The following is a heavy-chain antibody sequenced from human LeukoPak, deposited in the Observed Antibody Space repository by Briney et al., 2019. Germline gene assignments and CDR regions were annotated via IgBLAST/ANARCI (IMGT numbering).Heavy chain of an antibody. Sequence: PSETLSLTCAVYGGSFSGYYWSWIRQPPGKGLEWIGEINHSGSTNYNPSLKSRVTISVDTSKNQFSLKLSSVTAADTAVYYCARRIIAVAGTDYFDCWGQGTLVTVSS. V-gene: IGHV4-34*01. CDR1: GGSFSGYY. J-gene: IGHJ4*02. CDR2: INHSGST. D-gene: IGHD6-19*01. CDR3: ARRIIAVAGTDYFDC.